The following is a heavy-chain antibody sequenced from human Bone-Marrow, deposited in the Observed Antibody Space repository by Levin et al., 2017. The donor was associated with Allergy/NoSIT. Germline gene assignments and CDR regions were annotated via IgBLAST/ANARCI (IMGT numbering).Heavy chain of an antibody. J-gene: IGHJ4*02. D-gene: IGHD5-12*01. CDR1: GFIFGAYD. CDR2: ISHDGGSR. Sequence: HTGGSLRLSCATSGFIFGAYDIHWVRQSPGKGLQWVAFISHDGGSRDYADSVKGRFTVSRDNPTNTVFLQMKSLRTDDTAVYYCARVLGHSGYDCAYWGQGALVTVSS. V-gene: IGHV3-30*03. CDR3: ARVLGHSGYDCAY.